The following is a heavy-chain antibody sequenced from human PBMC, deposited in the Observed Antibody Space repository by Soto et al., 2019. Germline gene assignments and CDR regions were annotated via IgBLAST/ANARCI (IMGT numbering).Heavy chain of an antibody. CDR1: GFSFNDYA. V-gene: IGHV3-30*03. CDR2: ISSDGHHQ. Sequence: GGSLRLSCATSGFSFNDYAMYWVRQAPGQGLEWVAIISSDGHHQFYLDNLRGRFTVSRDNSKSTLYLQMNSLRPEDTAVYYCSRGTYYPQSSGLHADYWGPGTVVTVSS. CDR3: SRGTYYPQSSGLHADY. J-gene: IGHJ4*02. D-gene: IGHD3-22*01.